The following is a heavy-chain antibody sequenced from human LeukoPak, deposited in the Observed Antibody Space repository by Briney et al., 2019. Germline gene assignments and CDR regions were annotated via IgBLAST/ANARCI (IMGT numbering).Heavy chain of an antibody. CDR1: GFTFSDYA. J-gene: IGHJ4*02. Sequence: GGTLRLSCAASGFTFSDYAMSWVRQAPGKGLEWVSTIISSAGSTYYADSVKGRFTIDRDNSKNTLFLQMNNLRAEDTALYYCAKDGIAYCSGGNCLGFDSWGQGTLVSVSS. CDR2: IISSAGST. D-gene: IGHD2-15*01. V-gene: IGHV3-23*01. CDR3: AKDGIAYCSGGNCLGFDS.